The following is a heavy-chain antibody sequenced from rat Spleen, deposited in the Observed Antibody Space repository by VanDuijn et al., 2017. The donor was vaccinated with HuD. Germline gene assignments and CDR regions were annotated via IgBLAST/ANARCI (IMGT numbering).Heavy chain of an antibody. V-gene: IGHV5-20*01. CDR2: INFDGSGT. CDR1: GFTFSNYD. CDR3: TTYGGLRNWFAY. J-gene: IGHJ3*01. Sequence: EVQLVESGGGLVQPGRSLKLSCSSSGFTFSNYDMAWVRQAPTKGLEWVASINFDGSGTYYRDSVKGRFTISRDNAKSTLYLQIDSLRSEDTATYYCTTYGGLRNWFAYWGQGTLVTVSS. D-gene: IGHD1-11*01.